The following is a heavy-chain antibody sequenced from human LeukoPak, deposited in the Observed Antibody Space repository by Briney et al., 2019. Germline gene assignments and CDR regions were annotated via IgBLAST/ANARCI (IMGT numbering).Heavy chain of an antibody. CDR2: FYHGWST. V-gene: IGHV4-38-2*01. Sequence: SETLSLTCAVSGYSISSGYYWGWIRQPPGKGLEWIATFYHGWSTYYNPSLKSRVAISGDTSKNHFSLKLTSVTAADTAVYYCARLGQVITEPRFDYWGQGTLVTVPS. CDR3: ARLGQVITEPRFDY. D-gene: IGHD3/OR15-3a*01. J-gene: IGHJ4*02. CDR1: GYSISSGYY.